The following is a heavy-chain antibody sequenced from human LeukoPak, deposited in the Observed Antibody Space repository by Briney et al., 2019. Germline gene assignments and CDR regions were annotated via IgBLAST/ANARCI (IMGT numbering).Heavy chain of an antibody. J-gene: IGHJ4*02. CDR2: INHSGST. D-gene: IGHD1-26*01. CDR3: ARQDVGATRRFDY. CDR1: GGSFSGYY. Sequence: SETLSLTCAVYGGSFSGYYWSWIRQPPGKGLEWIGEINHSGSTNYNPSLKSRVTISVDTSKNQFSLKLSSVTAADTAVYYCARQDVGATRRFDYWGQGTLVTVSS. V-gene: IGHV4-34*01.